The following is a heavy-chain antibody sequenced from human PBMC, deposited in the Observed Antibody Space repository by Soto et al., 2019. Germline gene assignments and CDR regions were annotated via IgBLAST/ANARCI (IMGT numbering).Heavy chain of an antibody. CDR1: GFSLNTGGLG. CDR3: VHSRCGGDCLQSCSSHFYYGLDV. CDR2: IYWDHDK. D-gene: IGHD2-21*02. J-gene: IGHJ6*02. Sequence: QITLKESGPTLVKPTQTLTLTCTFSGFSLNTGGLGVGWIRQPPGKALEWLALIYWDHDKRYNPSLESRLTTPRDTTKNHVVLTMTNIDPMDPGTYYCVHSRCGGDCLQSCSSHFYYGLDVWGPGTTVTVSS. V-gene: IGHV2-5*02.